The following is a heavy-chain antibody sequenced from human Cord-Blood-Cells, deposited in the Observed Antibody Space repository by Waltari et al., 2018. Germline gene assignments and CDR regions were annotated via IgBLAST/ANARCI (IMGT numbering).Heavy chain of an antibody. CDR1: GFTFSSYD. J-gene: IGHJ6*02. D-gene: IGHD6-13*01. V-gene: IGHV3-13*01. CDR3: ARSLAAGNRLGPYYYGMDV. CDR2: VGTAGDT. Sequence: EVQLVESGGGLVQPGGYLRLSCAASGFTFSSYDMHWVRQATGKGLEWVSAVGTAGDTYYPVSVKGRFTISRENAKNSLYLQMNSLRAGDTAVYYCARSLAAGNRLGPYYYGMDVWGQGTTVTVSS.